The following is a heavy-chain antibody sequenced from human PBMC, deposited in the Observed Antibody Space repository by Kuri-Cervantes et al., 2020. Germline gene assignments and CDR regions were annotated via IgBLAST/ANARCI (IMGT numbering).Heavy chain of an antibody. CDR1: GYTFTYRY. CDR2: ITPFNGNT. Sequence: SVKVSCKASGYTFTYRYLHWVRQAPGQALEWMGWITPFNGNTNYAQKFQDRVTITRDRSMSTAYMELSSLRSEDTAVYYCARVQLWSGLFYMDVWGKGTTVTVSS. D-gene: IGHD5-18*01. V-gene: IGHV1-45*02. CDR3: ARVQLWSGLFYMDV. J-gene: IGHJ6*03.